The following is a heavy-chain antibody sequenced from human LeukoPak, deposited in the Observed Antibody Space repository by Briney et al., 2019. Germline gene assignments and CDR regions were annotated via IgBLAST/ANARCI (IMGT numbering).Heavy chain of an antibody. V-gene: IGHV3-7*01. Sequence: GGSLRLSCAASGFTFRSYWMSWVRQAPGKGLEWVANIKQDGSGKYYVDSLKGRFTISRDNAKNSLYLQMNSLRAEDTAVYYCARGETYYYDSSGLTFDYWGQGTLVTVSS. CDR3: ARGETYYYDSSGLTFDY. CDR1: GFTFRSYW. J-gene: IGHJ4*02. CDR2: IKQDGSGK. D-gene: IGHD3-22*01.